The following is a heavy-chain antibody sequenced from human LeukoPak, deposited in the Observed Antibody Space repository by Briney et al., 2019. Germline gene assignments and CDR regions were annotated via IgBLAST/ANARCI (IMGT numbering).Heavy chain of an antibody. J-gene: IGHJ3*02. CDR3: ARLITSAAGVGGAFDI. Sequence: GESLKISCKGSGYNFNSYWIGWVRQMPGKGLEWMGIIYPGDSDTRYSPSFQGQVTISADKSISTAYLQWSSLKASDTAMYYCARLITSAAGVGGAFDIWGQGTMVTVSS. CDR2: IYPGDSDT. CDR1: GYNFNSYW. D-gene: IGHD6-13*01. V-gene: IGHV5-51*01.